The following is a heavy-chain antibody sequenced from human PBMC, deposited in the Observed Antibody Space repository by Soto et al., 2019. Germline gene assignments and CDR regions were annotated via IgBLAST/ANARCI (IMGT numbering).Heavy chain of an antibody. Sequence: PSETLSLTCTVSGGSVSSGSYYWSWIRQPPGKGLEGIGYIYYSGSTNYNPSLKSRVTISVDTSKNQFSLKLSSVTAADTAVYYCAREYRRGYCSGGSCWNWFDPWGQGTLVTVSS. CDR3: AREYRRGYCSGGSCWNWFDP. CDR1: GGSVSSGSYY. J-gene: IGHJ5*02. CDR2: IYYSGST. V-gene: IGHV4-61*01. D-gene: IGHD2-15*01.